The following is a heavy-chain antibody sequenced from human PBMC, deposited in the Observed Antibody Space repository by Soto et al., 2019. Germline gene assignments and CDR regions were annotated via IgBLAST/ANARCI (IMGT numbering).Heavy chain of an antibody. CDR1: GFTFSIYG. J-gene: IGHJ4*02. CDR3: AKETVEYYFDY. Sequence: PGGSLSLSCAASGFTFSIYGMHWVRQAPGKGLEWVAVISYDGSNKYYADSVKGRFTISRDNSKNTLYLQMNSLRGEDTAVYYCAKETVEYYFDYWGQGTLVTVSS. D-gene: IGHD3-3*01. V-gene: IGHV3-30*18. CDR2: ISYDGSNK.